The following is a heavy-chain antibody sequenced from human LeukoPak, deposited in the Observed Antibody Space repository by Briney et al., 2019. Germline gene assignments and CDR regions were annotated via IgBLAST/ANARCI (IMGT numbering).Heavy chain of an antibody. CDR2: INHSGST. Sequence: SETLSLTCAVYSGSFSGYYWSWIRQPPGKGLEWIGEINHSGSTNYNPSLKSRVTISVDTSKNQFSLKLSSVTAADTAVYYCARGLNYYGSGSLIDYWGQGTLVTVSS. V-gene: IGHV4-34*01. CDR3: ARGLNYYGSGSLIDY. CDR1: SGSFSGYY. D-gene: IGHD3-10*01. J-gene: IGHJ4*02.